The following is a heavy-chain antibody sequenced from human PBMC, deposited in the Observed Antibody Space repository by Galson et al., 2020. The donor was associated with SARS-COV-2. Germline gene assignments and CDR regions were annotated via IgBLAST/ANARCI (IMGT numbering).Heavy chain of an antibody. CDR3: ARGHDSRGNALDI. J-gene: IGHJ3*02. Sequence: PQTPSLPSTVPRPSLSSGSYHPSWIRQPAAKAPESIGRIHSTGSPNYNPSLKSRVTISVDTPKNQFSLRLSSVTAADTAVYYCARGHDSRGNALDIWGQGTMVTVSS. CDR2: IHSTGSP. CDR1: RPSLSSGSYH. V-gene: IGHV4-61*02. D-gene: IGHD3-22*01.